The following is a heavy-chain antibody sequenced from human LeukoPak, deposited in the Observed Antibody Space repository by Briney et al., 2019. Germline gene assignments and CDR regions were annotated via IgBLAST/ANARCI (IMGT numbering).Heavy chain of an antibody. Sequence: SETLSLTCAVFGGSFSDYFWSWIRQPPGKGLEWIGEINHSGITNYNPSLKSRVTISADTSKNQFSLKLSSVPAADTSVYYCASDTVAGTGRGQVTLVTVSS. D-gene: IGHD6-19*01. CDR2: INHSGIT. J-gene: IGHJ4*02. CDR1: GGSFSDYF. CDR3: ASDTVAGTG. V-gene: IGHV4-34*01.